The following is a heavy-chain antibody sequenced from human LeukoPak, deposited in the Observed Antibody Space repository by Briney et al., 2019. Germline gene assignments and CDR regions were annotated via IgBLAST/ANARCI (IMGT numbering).Heavy chain of an antibody. J-gene: IGHJ5*02. V-gene: IGHV4-4*07. CDR1: GGSISSYF. D-gene: IGHD2-15*01. CDR2: IYTSGSI. Sequence: SETLSLTCTVSGGSISSYFCSWIRQPAGKGLEWIGRIYTSGSINYNPSLKSRVTMSVDRSKNQLSLKLSSVTAADTAVYYCARVGSLSRGRNWFDPGGQGTLVTVSS. CDR3: ARVGSLSRGRNWFDP.